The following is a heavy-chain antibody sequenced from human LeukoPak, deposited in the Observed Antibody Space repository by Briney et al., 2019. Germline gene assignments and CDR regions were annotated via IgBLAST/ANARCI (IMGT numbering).Heavy chain of an antibody. CDR3: AADLAYDFWSGYSFDY. Sequence: VVGSGNTNYAQKFQERVTITRDMSTSTAYMELSSLRSEDTAVYYCAADLAYDFWSGYSFDYWGQGTLVTVSS. D-gene: IGHD3-3*01. V-gene: IGHV1-58*01. J-gene: IGHJ4*02. CDR2: VVGSGNT.